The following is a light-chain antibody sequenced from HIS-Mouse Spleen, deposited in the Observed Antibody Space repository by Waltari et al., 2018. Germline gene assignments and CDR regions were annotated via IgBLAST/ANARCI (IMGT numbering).Light chain of an antibody. Sequence: DIVMTQSPLSLPVTPGEPASISCRSSQILLHSNGYNYLDWYLQKPGQSPQLLIYLGSNRASGVPDRFSGSGSGTDFTLKISRVEAEDVGVYYCMQALQTLGFTFGPGTKVDIK. V-gene: IGKV2-28*01. CDR1: QILLHSNGYNY. CDR2: LGS. CDR3: MQALQTLGFT. J-gene: IGKJ3*01.